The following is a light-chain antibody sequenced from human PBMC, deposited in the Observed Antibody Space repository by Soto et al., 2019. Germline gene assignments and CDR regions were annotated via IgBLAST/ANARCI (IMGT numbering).Light chain of an antibody. CDR1: QTVTNK. CDR2: DAS. J-gene: IGKJ4*01. Sequence: EIVMTQSPATLYVSPGERVVLSCRATQTVTNKLAWYQQKPCQAPRLLIYDASIRATGIPARFSGSGSGTEFTLTISSLQSEDFVLYYCQQYNSWPVTFGGGTKVEIK. V-gene: IGKV3-15*01. CDR3: QQYNSWPVT.